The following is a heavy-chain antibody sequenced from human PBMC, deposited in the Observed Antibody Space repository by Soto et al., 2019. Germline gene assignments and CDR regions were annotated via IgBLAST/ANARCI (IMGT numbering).Heavy chain of an antibody. CDR3: ARGGDLYCSGGSCYSWFDP. V-gene: IGHV1-2*04. CDR1: GYTFTGYY. Sequence: QVQLVQSGAEVKKPGASVKVSCKASGYTFTGYYMHWVRQAPGQELEWMGWINPNSGGTNYAQKFQGWVTMTRDTSISTAYMELSRLRSDDTAVYYCARGGDLYCSGGSCYSWFDPWGQGTLVTVSS. D-gene: IGHD2-15*01. J-gene: IGHJ5*02. CDR2: INPNSGGT.